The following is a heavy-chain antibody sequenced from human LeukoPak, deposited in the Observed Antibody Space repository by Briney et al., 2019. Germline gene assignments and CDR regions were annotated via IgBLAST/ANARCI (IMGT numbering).Heavy chain of an antibody. V-gene: IGHV3-21*01. CDR1: GFTFSSYS. CDR2: ISSSSSYI. Sequence: GGSLRLSCAASGFTFSSYSMNWVRQAPGKGLEWVSSISSSSSYIYYADSVEGRFTISRDNAKNSLYLQMNSLRAEDTAVYYCARSKYDSSGYYDFDYWGQGTLVTVSS. J-gene: IGHJ4*02. CDR3: ARSKYDSSGYYDFDY. D-gene: IGHD3-22*01.